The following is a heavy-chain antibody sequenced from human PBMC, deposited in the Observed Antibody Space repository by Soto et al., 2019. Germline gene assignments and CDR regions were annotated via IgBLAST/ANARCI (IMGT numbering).Heavy chain of an antibody. CDR2: ISGYNGDT. V-gene: IGHV1-18*01. J-gene: IGHJ6*02. Sequence: GASVKVSCKAVRYIFTNYGVSWVRQAPGQGLEWMGWISGYNGDTKYAQKFQGRVTMTIDTSTTTAYMELRSLTSDDSAVYYCAKNGQPPYYYYGMDVWGQGTTVTVSS. D-gene: IGHD2-8*01. CDR3: AKNGQPPYYYYGMDV. CDR1: RYIFTNYG.